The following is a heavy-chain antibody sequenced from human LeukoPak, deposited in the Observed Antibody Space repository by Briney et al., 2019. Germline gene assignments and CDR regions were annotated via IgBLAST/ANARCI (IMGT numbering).Heavy chain of an antibody. V-gene: IGHV4-39*01. J-gene: IGHJ4*02. Sequence: SETLSLTCTVPGGSISSSSYYWGWIRQPPGKGLEWIGSIYYSGSTYYNPSLKSRVTISVDTSKNQFSLKLSSVTAADTAVYYCARRGYSSGWYLRAGPFDYWGQGTLVTVSS. CDR2: IYYSGST. D-gene: IGHD6-19*01. CDR3: ARRGYSSGWYLRAGPFDY. CDR1: GGSISSSSYY.